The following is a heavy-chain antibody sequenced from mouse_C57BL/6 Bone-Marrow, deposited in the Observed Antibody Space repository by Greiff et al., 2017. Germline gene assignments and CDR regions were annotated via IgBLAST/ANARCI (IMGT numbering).Heavy chain of an antibody. J-gene: IGHJ3*01. V-gene: IGHV5-6*01. Sequence: VQLKESGGDLVKPGGSLKLSCAASGFTFSSYGMSWVRQTPDKRLEWVATISSGGSYTYYPDSVKGRFTISRDNAKNTLYLQMSSLKSEDTAMYYCARSPLGAYWGQGTLVTVSA. CDR3: ARSPLGAY. CDR2: ISSGGSYT. CDR1: GFTFSSYG.